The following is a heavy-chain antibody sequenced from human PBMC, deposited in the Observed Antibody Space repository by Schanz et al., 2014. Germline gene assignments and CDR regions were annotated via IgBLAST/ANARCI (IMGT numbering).Heavy chain of an antibody. CDR1: GFVFGDYY. CDR3: ARGRVLES. J-gene: IGHJ5*02. V-gene: IGHV3-11*06. CDR2: ISDSGTYT. D-gene: IGHD1-1*01. Sequence: QVQLVESGGGVVQPGGSLRLSCAASGFVFGDYYMTWIRQAPGKGLEWLSYISDSGTYTNYADSVKGRFTISRDNAKNTLYLQMNSLRAEDTAVYYCARGRVLESWGQGTLVTVSA.